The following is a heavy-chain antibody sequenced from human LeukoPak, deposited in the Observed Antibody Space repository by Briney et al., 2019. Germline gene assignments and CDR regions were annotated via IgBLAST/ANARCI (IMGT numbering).Heavy chain of an antibody. CDR3: ARDLRWELPAFDI. D-gene: IGHD1-26*01. J-gene: IGHJ3*02. CDR2: ISSSSSTI. Sequence: GGSLRLSCAASGFTFSSYSMNWVRQAPGKGLEWVSYISSSSSTIYYADSVKGRFTISRDNAKNSLYLQMNSLRAEDTAVYYCARDLRWELPAFDIWGQGTMVTVSS. V-gene: IGHV3-48*04. CDR1: GFTFSSYS.